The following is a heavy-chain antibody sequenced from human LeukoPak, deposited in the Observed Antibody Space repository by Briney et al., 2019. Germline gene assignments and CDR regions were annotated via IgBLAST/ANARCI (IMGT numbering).Heavy chain of an antibody. CDR1: GFTFDDYA. V-gene: IGHV3-9*01. D-gene: IGHD6-13*01. CDR3: AKDTDTIEAVFLDY. J-gene: IGHJ4*02. Sequence: GGSLRLSCAASGFTFDDYAMHWVRQAPGKGLEWVSGISWNSGSIGYADSVKGRFTISRDNAKNSLYLQMNSLRAEDTALYYCAKDTDTIEAVFLDYWGQGTQVTVSS. CDR2: ISWNSGSI.